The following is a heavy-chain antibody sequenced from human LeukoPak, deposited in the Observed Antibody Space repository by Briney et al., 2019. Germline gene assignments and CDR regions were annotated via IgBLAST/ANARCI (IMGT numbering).Heavy chain of an antibody. D-gene: IGHD3-22*01. CDR2: INAGGGAT. CDR3: ARGVYYYHSGGYYDFDY. J-gene: IGHJ4*02. CDR1: GDTFTNYW. Sequence: GASVKVSCKTSGDTFTNYWVHWVRQAPGQGLQWMGFINAGGGATTYAQNFQGRVTMTRDTSSSTVYLDLSSLRSEDTAVYYCARGVYYYHSGGYYDFDYWGQGTLVTVPS. V-gene: IGHV1-46*01.